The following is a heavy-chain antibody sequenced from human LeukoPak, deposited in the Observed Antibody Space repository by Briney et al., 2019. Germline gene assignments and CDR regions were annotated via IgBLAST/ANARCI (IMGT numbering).Heavy chain of an antibody. Sequence: PGGSLRLSCAASGFTFSSYAMSWARQAPGKGLGWVSAISGSGGSTYYADSVKGRFTISRDNSKNTLYLQMNSLRAEDTAVYYCAKEERYCSGGSCSYWFDPWGQGTLVTVSS. J-gene: IGHJ5*02. CDR2: ISGSGGST. CDR1: GFTFSSYA. CDR3: AKEERYCSGGSCSYWFDP. V-gene: IGHV3-23*01. D-gene: IGHD2-15*01.